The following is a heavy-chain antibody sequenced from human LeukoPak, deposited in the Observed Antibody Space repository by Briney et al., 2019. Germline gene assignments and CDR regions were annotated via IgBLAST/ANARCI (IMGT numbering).Heavy chain of an antibody. CDR2: ISGSGGST. Sequence: GGSLRLSCAASGFTFSSYAMSWVRQAPGKGLERVSAISGSGGSTYYADSVKGRFTISRDNSKNTLYLQMNSLRAEDTAVYYCAKDGNYDFWSGYYYGGDYWGQGTLVTVSS. CDR3: AKDGNYDFWSGYYYGGDY. J-gene: IGHJ4*02. CDR1: GFTFSSYA. D-gene: IGHD3-3*01. V-gene: IGHV3-23*01.